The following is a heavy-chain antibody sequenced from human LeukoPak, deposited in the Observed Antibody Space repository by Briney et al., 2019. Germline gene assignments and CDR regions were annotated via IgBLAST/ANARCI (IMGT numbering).Heavy chain of an antibody. V-gene: IGHV1-2*02. CDR2: INPNSGGT. CDR1: GYTFTGYY. CDR3: ARHFDMGTDAFDI. J-gene: IGHJ3*02. Sequence: ASVKVSCKASGYTFTGYYMHWVRQAPGQGLEWMGWINPNSGGTNYAQKFQGRVTMTRDTSISTAYMELSRLRSDDTAVYYCARHFDMGTDAFDIWGQGTMVTVSS.